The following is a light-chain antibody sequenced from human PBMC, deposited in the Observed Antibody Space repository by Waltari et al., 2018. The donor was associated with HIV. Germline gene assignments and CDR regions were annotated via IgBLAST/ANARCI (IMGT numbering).Light chain of an antibody. CDR1: QSVRSY. CDR3: QQRSNLPLT. CDR2: DVS. J-gene: IGKJ4*01. Sequence: EIVLTQSPATLSLSPGERATLSCRASQSVRSYLAWYKHKPGQAPRLLIYDVSKRATGIPARFSGSGSGADFTLTISSLEPEDFAGYYCQQRSNLPLTFGGGTKVEIK. V-gene: IGKV3-11*01.